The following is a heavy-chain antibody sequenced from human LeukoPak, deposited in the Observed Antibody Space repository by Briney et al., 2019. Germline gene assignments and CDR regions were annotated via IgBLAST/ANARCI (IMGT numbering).Heavy chain of an antibody. V-gene: IGHV4-34*01. J-gene: IGHJ4*02. CDR2: INHSGST. CDR1: GGSFSGYY. Sequence: SETLSLTCAVYGGSFSGYYWSWIRQPPGKGLEWIGEINHSGSTNYNPSLKSRVTISVDMSKNQFSLKLSSVTAADTAVYYCARAYYVWGSYRNHYFDYWGQGTLVTVSS. CDR3: ARAYYVWGSYRNHYFDY. D-gene: IGHD3-16*02.